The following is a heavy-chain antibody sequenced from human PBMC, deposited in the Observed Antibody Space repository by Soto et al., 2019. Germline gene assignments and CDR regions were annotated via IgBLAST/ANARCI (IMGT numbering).Heavy chain of an antibody. J-gene: IGHJ6*03. CDR1: GFTFSSYG. CDR2: IWYDGSNK. V-gene: IGHV3-33*01. Sequence: PGGSLRLSCAASGFTFSSYGMHWVRQAPGKGLEWVAVIWYDGSNKYYADSVKGRFTISRDNSKNTLYLQMNSLRAEDTAVYYCARDGYCSGGSCYTHYYYYYMDVWGKGTTVTV. CDR3: ARDGYCSGGSCYTHYYYYYMDV. D-gene: IGHD2-15*01.